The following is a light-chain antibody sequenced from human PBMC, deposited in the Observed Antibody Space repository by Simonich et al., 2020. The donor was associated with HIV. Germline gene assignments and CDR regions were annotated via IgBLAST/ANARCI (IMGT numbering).Light chain of an antibody. Sequence: EIVMTPSPATLSVSPGKRATLSCRASPLVTTNLAWYQQKPGQVPRLLIYGASTRATGIPARFSGSGSGTEFTLTISSMQSEDFALYYCQQYNNWPRTFGQGTKVEIK. CDR3: QQYNNWPRT. V-gene: IGKV3-15*01. CDR1: PLVTTN. J-gene: IGKJ1*01. CDR2: GAS.